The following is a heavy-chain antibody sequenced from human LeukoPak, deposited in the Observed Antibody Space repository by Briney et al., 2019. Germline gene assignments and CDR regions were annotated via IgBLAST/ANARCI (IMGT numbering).Heavy chain of an antibody. D-gene: IGHD2-21*02. CDR2: FIPIFCTA. CDR3: ARLAYCGGDCRNWFDP. CDR1: GGTFSMYA. Sequence: GASVKVSFKASGGTFSMYAISWVGQAPGQGVEWMGGFIPIFCTATYAQKFQGRVTITADESTSTAYMELSSLRSEDTAVYYCARLAYCGGDCRNWFDPWGQGTLVTVSS. V-gene: IGHV1-69*13. J-gene: IGHJ5*02.